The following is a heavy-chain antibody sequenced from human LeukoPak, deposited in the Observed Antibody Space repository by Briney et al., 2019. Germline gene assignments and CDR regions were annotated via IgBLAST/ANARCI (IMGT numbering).Heavy chain of an antibody. CDR3: ARGIRYSSSWYRGDYYYYMDV. CDR1: GCTFTSYG. CDR2: MNPNSGNT. Sequence: ASVKVSCKASGCTFTSYGISWVRQAPGQGLEWMGWMNPNSGNTGYAQKVQGRVTITRNTSISTAYMELSSLRSEDTAVYYCARGIRYSSSWYRGDYYYYMDVWGKGTTVTVSS. J-gene: IGHJ6*03. V-gene: IGHV1-8*03. D-gene: IGHD6-13*01.